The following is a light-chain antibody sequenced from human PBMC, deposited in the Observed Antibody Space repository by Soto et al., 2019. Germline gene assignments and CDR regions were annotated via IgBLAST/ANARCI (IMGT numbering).Light chain of an antibody. CDR1: QSISSW. J-gene: IGKJ1*01. V-gene: IGKV1-5*03. CDR3: QQYNSYSRT. CDR2: KAS. Sequence: DIPMTQSPSTLSASVGDRVTITCRASQSISSWLAWYQQKPGKAPKLLIYKASSLQSGVPSRFSGSGSGAAFTLTITSLQPDDFATYYCQQYNSYSRTFGQGTKVEI.